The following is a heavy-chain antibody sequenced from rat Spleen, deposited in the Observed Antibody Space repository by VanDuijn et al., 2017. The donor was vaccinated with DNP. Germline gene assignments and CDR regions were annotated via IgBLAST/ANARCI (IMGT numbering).Heavy chain of an antibody. V-gene: IGHV6-6*01. J-gene: IGHJ2*01. CDR3: AIYYYSGDFDY. D-gene: IGHD1-1*01. CDR1: GFTFSPAW. Sequence: EVRVLESGGGLEQPGNSLKLSCATSGFTFSPAWMYWYRQSTEKRLEWVARIKAKSNNYATDYTESVKGRFTISRDDSKSSIYLQMNNLKEEDTAIYYCAIYYYSGDFDYWGQGVMVTVSS. CDR2: IKAKSNNYAT.